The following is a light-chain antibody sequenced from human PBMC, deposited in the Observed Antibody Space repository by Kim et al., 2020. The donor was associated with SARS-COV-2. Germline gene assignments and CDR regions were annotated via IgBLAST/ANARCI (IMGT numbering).Light chain of an antibody. CDR1: SGSIASNY. CDR3: QSYDSSNSWV. CDR2: EDN. Sequence: KPVTISCSGSSGSIASNYVLWYQQRPGSAPTIVIYEDNQRPSGVPDRFSGSIDSSSNSASLTISGLKTEDEADYYCQSYDSSNSWVFGGGTQLTVL. V-gene: IGLV6-57*02. J-gene: IGLJ3*02.